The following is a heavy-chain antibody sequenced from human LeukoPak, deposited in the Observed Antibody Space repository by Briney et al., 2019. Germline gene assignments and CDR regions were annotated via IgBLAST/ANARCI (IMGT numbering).Heavy chain of an antibody. Sequence: GGSLRLSCATSGFTFSRFSMRWVRQAPGKGLEWVASIYVTGGYINYADSVKGRVTISRDDAKNSVYLQMSSLRAEDTAVYYCAREFNTVGNFDYWGQGTLVTVSS. V-gene: IGHV3-21*01. D-gene: IGHD3-10*01. CDR1: GFTFSRFS. CDR3: AREFNTVGNFDY. J-gene: IGHJ4*02. CDR2: IYVTGGYI.